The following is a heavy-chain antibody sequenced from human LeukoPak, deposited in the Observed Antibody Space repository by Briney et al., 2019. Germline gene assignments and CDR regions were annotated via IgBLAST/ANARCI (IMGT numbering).Heavy chain of an antibody. D-gene: IGHD1-26*01. J-gene: IGHJ6*02. CDR3: ARHRGRGSYSYYYGMDV. CDR1: GYSFTSYW. CDR2: IYPGDSDT. Sequence: GESLKISCKGSGYSFTSYWIGWVRQMPGKGLEWMGIIYPGDSDTRYSPSFQGQVTISADKSISTAYLQWSSLKASDTAMYYCARHRGRGSYSYYYGMDVWGQGTTVTVSS. V-gene: IGHV5-51*01.